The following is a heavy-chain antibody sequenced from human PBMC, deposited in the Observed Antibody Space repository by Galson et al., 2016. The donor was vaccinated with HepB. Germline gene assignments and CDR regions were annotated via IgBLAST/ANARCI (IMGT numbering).Heavy chain of an antibody. J-gene: IGHJ1*01. V-gene: IGHV5-51*03. D-gene: IGHD1-26*01. CDR3: ATETPSNVGQNSFHSGYFQH. CDR1: GYSFSTYW. CDR2: IYPGDSDT. Sequence: QSGAEVKKPGESLKIACKASGYSFSTYWIAWVRQMPGKGLEWMGIIYPGDSDTRYSPSFQGQVTISADKSITTAYLEWSSLKAPDTAVYYCATETPSNVGQNSFHSGYFQHWGQGTLVTVSS.